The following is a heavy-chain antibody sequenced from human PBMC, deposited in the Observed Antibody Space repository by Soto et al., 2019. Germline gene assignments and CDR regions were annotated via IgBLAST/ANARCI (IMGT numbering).Heavy chain of an antibody. Sequence: SVKVSCKASGGTFSSYAISWVRQAPGQGLEWMGGIIPIFGTANYAQKFQGRVTITADESTSTAYMELSSLRSEDTAVYYCASALRFLEWLFWPSWGQGTLVTVSS. D-gene: IGHD3-3*01. J-gene: IGHJ5*02. CDR3: ASALRFLEWLFWPS. V-gene: IGHV1-69*13. CDR2: IIPIFGTA. CDR1: GGTFSSYA.